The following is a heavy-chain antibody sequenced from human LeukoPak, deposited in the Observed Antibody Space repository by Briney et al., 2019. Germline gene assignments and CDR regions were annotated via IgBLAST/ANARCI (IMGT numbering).Heavy chain of an antibody. CDR1: GYTFTSYY. Sequence: PEASVKVSCKASGYTFTSYYMHWVRQAPGQGLEWMGLINPTGGSTGYAQKFQGRVTMTRDMSTSIDYMELSSLRSEDTAIYYCARDNSVGDNAWWFDPWGQGTLVTVSS. J-gene: IGHJ5*02. CDR2: INPTGGST. CDR3: ARDNSVGDNAWWFDP. V-gene: IGHV1-46*01. D-gene: IGHD1-26*01.